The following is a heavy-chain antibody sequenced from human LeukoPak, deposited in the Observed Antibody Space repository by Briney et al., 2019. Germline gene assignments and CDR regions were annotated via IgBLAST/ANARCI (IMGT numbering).Heavy chain of an antibody. V-gene: IGHV3-21*01. J-gene: IGHJ4*02. CDR1: GFTVITND. CDR2: ISSRSTYT. D-gene: IGHD3-22*01. CDR3: AKGYHDSGGSWTPSDF. Sequence: PGGSLRLSCAASGFTVITNDMTWVRQAPGKGLEWVSCISSRSTYTYYADSVKGRFTSSRDNAKNSLYLQMNSLRAEDTAVYYCAKGYHDSGGSWTPSDFWGQGTLVTVSS.